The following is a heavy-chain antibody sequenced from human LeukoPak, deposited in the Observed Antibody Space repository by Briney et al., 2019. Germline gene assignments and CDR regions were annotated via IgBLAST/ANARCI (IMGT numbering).Heavy chain of an antibody. V-gene: IGHV4-61*02. D-gene: IGHD5-24*01. CDR3: AREIVEMAALKIDY. CDR1: GGSISSGSYY. Sequence: TLSLTCTVSGGSISSGSYYWSWIRQPAGEGLEWIGRIYTSGSTNYNPSLKSRVTISVDTSKNQFSLKLSSVTAADTAVYYCAREIVEMAALKIDYWGQGTLVTVSS. CDR2: IYTSGST. J-gene: IGHJ4*02.